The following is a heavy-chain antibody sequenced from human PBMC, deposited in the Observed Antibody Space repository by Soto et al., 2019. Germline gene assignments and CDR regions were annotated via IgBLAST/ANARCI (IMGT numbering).Heavy chain of an antibody. D-gene: IGHD3-3*02. CDR2: ITASGGST. CDR1: GFSFSDYA. Sequence: GGSLRLSCAASGFSFSDYAMTWVRQPPGMGLEWVSSITASGGSTYYADSVKGRFIISRDNPKNTLYLQMNSLGAKDTAVYFCATIFIRRFDYWGQGTLVTISS. V-gene: IGHV3-23*01. J-gene: IGHJ4*02. CDR3: ATIFIRRFDY.